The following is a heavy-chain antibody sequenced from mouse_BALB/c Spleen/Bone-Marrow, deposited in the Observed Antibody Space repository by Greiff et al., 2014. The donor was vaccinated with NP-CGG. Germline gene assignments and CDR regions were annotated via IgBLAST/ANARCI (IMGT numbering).Heavy chain of an antibody. CDR2: IDPSDSYT. Sequence: VQRVESGAELVKPGASVKMSCKASGYTFTSYWMHWVKQRPGQGLEWIGVIDPSDSYTSYNQKFKGKATLTVDTSSSTAYMQLSGLTSEDSAVYYCTRRGYYAMDYWGQGTSVTVSS. V-gene: IGHV1S127*01. CDR1: GYTFTSYW. J-gene: IGHJ4*01. CDR3: TRRGYYAMDY.